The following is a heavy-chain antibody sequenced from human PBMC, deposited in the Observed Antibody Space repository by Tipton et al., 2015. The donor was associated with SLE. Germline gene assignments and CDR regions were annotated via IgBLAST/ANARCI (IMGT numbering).Heavy chain of an antibody. J-gene: IGHJ3*02. Sequence: TLSLTCTVSGGSVKSDSYYWTWIRQSPGKGLEWIGYIYYSGSTSYNPSLKSRITISLDTSKNQFSLQLTSVTAADTAVYFCASSDLYSSDAFDIWGQGTMVTVSS. D-gene: IGHD4-11*01. CDR3: ASSDLYSSDAFDI. CDR1: GGSVKSDSYY. CDR2: IYYSGST. V-gene: IGHV4-61*01.